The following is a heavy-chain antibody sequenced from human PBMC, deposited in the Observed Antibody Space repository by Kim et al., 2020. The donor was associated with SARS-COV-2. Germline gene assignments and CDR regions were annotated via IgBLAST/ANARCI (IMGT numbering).Heavy chain of an antibody. CDR3: AIGYAYSSNWFPN. J-gene: IGHJ4*02. CDR1: GDTFNDFA. CDR2: IIPMYGTT. Sequence: SVKVSCKTSGDTFNDFAINWVRQAPGQGLEWVGHIIPMYGTTHYAQKFQGRVTIIADKSTSTASMKLNSLISDDTAIYFCAIGYAYSSNWFPNWGQGELVTISS. D-gene: IGHD2-2*01. V-gene: IGHV1-69*06.